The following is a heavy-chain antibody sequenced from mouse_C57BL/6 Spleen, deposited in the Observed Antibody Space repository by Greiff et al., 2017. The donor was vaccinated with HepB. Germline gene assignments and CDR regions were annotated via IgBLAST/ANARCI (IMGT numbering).Heavy chain of an antibody. CDR3: TTRVLDYFDY. J-gene: IGHJ2*01. D-gene: IGHD2-14*01. CDR1: GFNIKDDY. Sequence: EVKLQESGAELVRPGASVKLSCTASGFNIKDDYMHWVKQRPEQGLEWIGWIDPENGDTEYASKFQGKATITADTSSNTAYLQLSSLTSEDTAVYYCTTRVLDYFDYWGQGTTLTVSS. V-gene: IGHV14-4*01. CDR2: IDPENGDT.